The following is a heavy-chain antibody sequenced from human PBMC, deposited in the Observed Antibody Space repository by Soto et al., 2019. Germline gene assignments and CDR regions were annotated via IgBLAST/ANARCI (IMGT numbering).Heavy chain of an antibody. D-gene: IGHD3-22*01. J-gene: IGHJ4*02. CDR1: GFTFNIYA. CDR2: ISRYGDFT. V-gene: IGHV3-23*01. CDR3: ANVRCLDHDSRAYLFDN. Sequence: EVQLLESGGDLIQPGGCLRLSCAASGFTFNIYAMAWVRQAPGRGLEWVSAISRYGDFTYYADSVEGRFTISRDNSENTRDPQMNRLRAEDPALYYCANVRCLDHDSRAYLFDNRGQRTLVTVSS.